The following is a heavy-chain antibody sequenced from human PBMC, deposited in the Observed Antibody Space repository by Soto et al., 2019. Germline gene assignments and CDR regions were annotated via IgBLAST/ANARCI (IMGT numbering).Heavy chain of an antibody. CDR3: ARDKITGLFDY. V-gene: IGHV4-34*01. J-gene: IGHJ4*02. CDR2: INPGGST. Sequence: SETLSVTCAVYGGSFSGYYWTWIRQPPGTGLEWIGEINPGGSTYYNPSLKSRVTISVDTSKNQFSLKLTSVTAADTAVYYCARDKITGLFDYWGQGTLVTVSS. D-gene: IGHD2-8*02. CDR1: GGSFSGYY.